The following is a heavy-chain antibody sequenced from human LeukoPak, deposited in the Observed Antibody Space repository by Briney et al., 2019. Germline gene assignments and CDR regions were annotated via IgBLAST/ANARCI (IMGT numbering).Heavy chain of an antibody. Sequence: GASVKVSCKASGYTFTVYYMHWVRQAPGQGLEWMGRINPNSGGTNYAQKFQGRVTMTRDTSISTAYMELSRLRSDDTAVYYCARDRSTAMAIFDYWGQGTLVTVSS. CDR2: INPNSGGT. J-gene: IGHJ4*02. CDR3: ARDRSTAMAIFDY. D-gene: IGHD5-18*01. CDR1: GYTFTVYY. V-gene: IGHV1-2*06.